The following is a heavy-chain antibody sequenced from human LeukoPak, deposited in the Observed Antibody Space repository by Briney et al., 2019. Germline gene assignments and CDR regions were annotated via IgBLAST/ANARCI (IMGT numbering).Heavy chain of an antibody. J-gene: IGHJ4*02. CDR3: ALLTIFGVVIDY. CDR2: IYHSGIT. V-gene: IGHV4-30-2*01. CDR1: GGSISSGGYY. D-gene: IGHD3-3*01. Sequence: SETLSLTCTVSGGSISSGGYYWSWIRQPPGKGLEWIGYIYHSGITYYNPSLKSRVTISVDTSKNQFSLKLSSVTAADTAVYHCALLTIFGVVIDYWGQGTLVTVSS.